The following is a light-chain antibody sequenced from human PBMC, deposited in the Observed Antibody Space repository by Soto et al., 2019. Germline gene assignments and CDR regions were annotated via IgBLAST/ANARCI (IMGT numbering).Light chain of an antibody. CDR3: ASWDDSLNGSYV. J-gene: IGLJ1*01. CDR2: NDN. CDR1: SSNIGSNA. Sequence: QSVLTQPPSASGTPGQGVTISCSGSSSNIGSNAVNWYQQLPGTAPKLLIYNDNQRPSGVPDRFSGSKSGTSASLAISGLQSEGEADYSCASWDDSLNGSYVFGPGTKVTVL. V-gene: IGLV1-44*01.